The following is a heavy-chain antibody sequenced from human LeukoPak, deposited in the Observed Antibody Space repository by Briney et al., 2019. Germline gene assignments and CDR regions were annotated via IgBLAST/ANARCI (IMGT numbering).Heavy chain of an antibody. D-gene: IGHD3-10*01. CDR3: ARNSMWFGEVYFDY. CDR1: GGSISSGGYY. J-gene: IGHJ4*02. CDR2: IYYSGST. V-gene: IGHV4-31*03. Sequence: SETLSLTCTVSGGSISSGGYYSSCISQHPRKGLEWIVYIYYSGSTYYNPSLKSRVTISVETSKNQFSLERSSVTGADTAVYYCARNSMWFGEVYFDYWGQGTLVTVS.